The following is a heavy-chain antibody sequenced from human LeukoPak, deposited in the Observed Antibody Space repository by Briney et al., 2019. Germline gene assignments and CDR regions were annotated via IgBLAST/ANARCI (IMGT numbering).Heavy chain of an antibody. D-gene: IGHD3-3*01. CDR3: ARRLSYYDFWSGPHSGGKDV. V-gene: IGHV4-39*01. CDR1: GGSISSSSYY. J-gene: IGHJ6*02. CDR2: IYYSGST. Sequence: SETLSLTCTVSGGSISSSSYYWGWIRQPPGKGLEWIGSIYYSGSTYYNPSLKSRVTISVDTSKNQFSLKLSSVTAADTAVYYCARRLSYYDFWSGPHSGGKDVWGQGTTVTVSS.